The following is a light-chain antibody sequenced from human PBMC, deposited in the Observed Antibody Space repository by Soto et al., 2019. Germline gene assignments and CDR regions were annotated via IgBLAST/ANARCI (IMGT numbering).Light chain of an antibody. V-gene: IGKV3-20*01. CDR1: QSISSSY. Sequence: EIVLTQSPGTLSLSPGERATLSCRTSQSISSSYLAWSQQKPGQAPRLLISATSRSATGVPDRFSGSGSRTYFTHTINRLEPEDSAVYYGDEYVSSPPAWAFSQGTKVEIK. CDR2: ATS. CDR3: DEYVSSPPAWA. J-gene: IGKJ1*01.